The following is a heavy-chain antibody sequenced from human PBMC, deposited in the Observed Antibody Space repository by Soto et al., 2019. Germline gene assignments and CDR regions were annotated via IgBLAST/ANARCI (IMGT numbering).Heavy chain of an antibody. CDR3: ARSWNYYYYYGMDV. CDR1: GFTFSSYS. Sequence: EVQLVESGGGLVKPRGSLRLSCAASGFTFSSYSMNWVRQAPGKGLEWVSSISSSSSYIYYADSVKGRFTISRDNAKNSLYLQMNSLRAEDTAVYYCARSWNYYYYYGMDVWGQGTTVTVSS. J-gene: IGHJ6*02. D-gene: IGHD3-3*01. CDR2: ISSSSSYI. V-gene: IGHV3-21*01.